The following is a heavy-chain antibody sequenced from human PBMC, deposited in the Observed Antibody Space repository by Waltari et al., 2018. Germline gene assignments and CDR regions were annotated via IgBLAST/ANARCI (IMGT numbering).Heavy chain of an antibody. CDR2: DLGTGKT. Sequence: QLQESGPGLVKPSGTLSLTCAVSGDSVTSTNWWSWLRQSPQRGLEGIGQDLGTGKTNYGPFVASRGTMSLYASNIQFSLKLTSATAAYTADYYCARDRGRGLDLDVWGPGTLVTV. CDR3: ARDRGRGLDLDV. J-gene: IGHJ4*02. V-gene: IGHV4-4*02. CDR1: GDSVTSTNW. D-gene: IGHD2-15*01.